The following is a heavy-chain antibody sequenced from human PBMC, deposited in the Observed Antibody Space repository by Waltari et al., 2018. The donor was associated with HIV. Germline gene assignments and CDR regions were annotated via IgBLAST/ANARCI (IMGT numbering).Heavy chain of an antibody. Sequence: QVQLVESGGGVVQPGRSLRLSCAASGFTFSSYAMHWVRQAPGKGLEWVAFISNDGSNKYYADSVKGRFTISRDNSKNTLYLQMNSLRAEDTAVYYCARDRPYSSSFDYWGQGTLVTVSS. CDR2: ISNDGSNK. D-gene: IGHD6-6*01. J-gene: IGHJ4*02. CDR1: GFTFSSYA. CDR3: ARDRPYSSSFDY. V-gene: IGHV3-30*04.